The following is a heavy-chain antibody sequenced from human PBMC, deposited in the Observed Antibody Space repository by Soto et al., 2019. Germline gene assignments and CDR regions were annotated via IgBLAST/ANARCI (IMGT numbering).Heavy chain of an antibody. D-gene: IGHD3-3*01. J-gene: IGHJ5*02. CDR2: IIPIFGTA. Sequence: SVKVSCKASGGTFSSYAISWVRQAPGQGLEWMGGIIPIFGTANYAQKFQGRVTMTRDTSRSTVYMELRSLRSDDTAIYYCARSSGGNFGIIIEGSNWFDPWGQGTLVTVSS. CDR3: ARSSGGNFGIIIEGSNWFDP. CDR1: GGTFSSYA. V-gene: IGHV1-69*05.